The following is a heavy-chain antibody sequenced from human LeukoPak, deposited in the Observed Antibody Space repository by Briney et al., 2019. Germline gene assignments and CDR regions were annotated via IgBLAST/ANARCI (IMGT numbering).Heavy chain of an antibody. V-gene: IGHV3-48*01. CDR1: GFTFSTYS. D-gene: IGHD4-4*01. Sequence: PGGSLRLSCAASGFTFSTYSMNWVRQAPGKGLEWVSYISSSTIYYADSVKGRFTISRDNAKNLLYLQMNSLRAEDTAVYYCARERTTITTFAFDYWGQGTLVTVSS. CDR2: ISSSTI. J-gene: IGHJ4*02. CDR3: ARERTTITTFAFDY.